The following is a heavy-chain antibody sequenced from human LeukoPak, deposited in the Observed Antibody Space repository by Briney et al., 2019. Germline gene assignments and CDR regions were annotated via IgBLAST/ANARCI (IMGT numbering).Heavy chain of an antibody. J-gene: IGHJ5*02. CDR3: ALGGLWFGELYWFDP. D-gene: IGHD3-10*01. CDR1: GGSISSGDYY. V-gene: IGHV4-30-4*01. CDR2: IYYSGST. Sequence: TSQTLSLTCTVSGGSISSGDYYWSWIRQPPGKGLEWIGYIYYSGSTYYNPSLKSRVTISVDTSKNQFSLKLSSVTAADTAVYYCALGGLWFGELYWFDPWGQGTLVTASS.